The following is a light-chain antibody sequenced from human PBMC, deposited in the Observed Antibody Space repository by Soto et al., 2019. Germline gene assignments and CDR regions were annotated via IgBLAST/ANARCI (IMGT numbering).Light chain of an antibody. V-gene: IGKV1-39*01. CDR1: QTINKN. CDR2: SAS. CDR3: QESFRTPYT. Sequence: DIQMTQSPSSLSASVGDRVTITCRASQTINKNLNWYQQKPGQAPNLLIYSASDFQSGVPSRFSGRGSGRECPLTFGGLQPEDFATCYCQESFRTPYTLGQGTDLEI. J-gene: IGKJ2*01.